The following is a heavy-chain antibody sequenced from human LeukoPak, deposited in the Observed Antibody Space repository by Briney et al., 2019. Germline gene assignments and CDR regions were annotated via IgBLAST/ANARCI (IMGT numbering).Heavy chain of an antibody. J-gene: IGHJ4*02. CDR1: GFSVSSNY. CDR2: IYSDYSGGST. V-gene: IGHV3-53*01. D-gene: IGHD4-17*01. CDR3: ARGTVTAPDY. Sequence: PGRSLRLSCAASGFSVSSNYMTWVRQAPGKGLEWVSIIYSDYSGGSTYYADSVKGRFTISRDNSKNMLYLQMNSLRAEDTAVYSCARGTVTAPDYWGQGTLVTVSS.